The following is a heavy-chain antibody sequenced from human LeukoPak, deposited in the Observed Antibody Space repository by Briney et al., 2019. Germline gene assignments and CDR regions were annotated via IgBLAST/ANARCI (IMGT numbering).Heavy chain of an antibody. CDR2: INPNSGGT. V-gene: IGHV1-2*02. CDR3: ARVLSRRRDSSAPGAY. Sequence: AASVKVSCKASGYTFTGYYMHWVRPAPGQGLEWMGWINPNSGGTNYAQKFQGRVTMTRDTSISTAYMELSRLRSDDTAVYYCARVLSRRRDSSAPGAYWGQGTLVTVSS. J-gene: IGHJ4*02. CDR1: GYTFTGYY. D-gene: IGHD3-22*01.